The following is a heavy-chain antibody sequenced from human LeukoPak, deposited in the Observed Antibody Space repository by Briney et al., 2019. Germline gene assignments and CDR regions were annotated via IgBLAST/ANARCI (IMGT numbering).Heavy chain of an antibody. V-gene: IGHV3-23*01. D-gene: IGHD3-3*01. CDR1: GFTFSSYA. J-gene: IGHJ4*02. CDR3: ESKRFWSGSLDY. Sequence: GGSLRLSCAASGFTFSSYAMSWVRQAPGKGLEWVSAISGSGGSTYYADSVKGRFTISRDNSRNTLFLQMNSLRAEDTAVYYCESKRFWSGSLDYWGQGTLVTVSS. CDR2: ISGSGGST.